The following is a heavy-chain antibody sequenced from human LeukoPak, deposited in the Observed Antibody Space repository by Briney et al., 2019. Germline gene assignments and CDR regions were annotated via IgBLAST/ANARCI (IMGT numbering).Heavy chain of an antibody. CDR2: TSSDLNVK. D-gene: IGHD3-10*01. V-gene: IGHV3-30*03. CDR3: AREGYYGSGSPPSLYFDY. Sequence: GVSLRLSCAASGLTFSSHWMHWVRQAPGKGLEWVAVTSSDLNVKLDADSVKGRFTISRDNSRSTLYLQMNSLRPEDTAIYYCAREGYYGSGSPPSLYFDYWGQGTLVTVSS. J-gene: IGHJ4*02. CDR1: GLTFSSHW.